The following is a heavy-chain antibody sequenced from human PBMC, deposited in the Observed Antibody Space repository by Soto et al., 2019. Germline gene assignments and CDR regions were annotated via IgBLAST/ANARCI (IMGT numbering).Heavy chain of an antibody. CDR1: GGSVSSGSYC. CDR2: IYYSGST. V-gene: IGHV4-61*01. J-gene: IGHJ6*02. Sequence: PSETLSLTCTVSGGSVSSGSYCWSWIRQPPGKGLEWIGYIYYSGSTNYNPSLKSRVTISVDTSKNQFSLKLSSVTAADTAMYYCARLRRDYYYAMDVWGQGTTVTVS. CDR3: ARLRRDYYYAMDV.